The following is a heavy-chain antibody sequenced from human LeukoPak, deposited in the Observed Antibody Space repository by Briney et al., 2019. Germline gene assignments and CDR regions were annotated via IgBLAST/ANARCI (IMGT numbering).Heavy chain of an antibody. CDR3: ARYFDWSYIDY. CDR1: GITLSSYG. D-gene: IGHD3-9*01. V-gene: IGHV3-74*01. J-gene: IGHJ4*02. Sequence: GGSRRLSCAASGITLSSYGMHWVRQAPGKGLMWVSRINSDGSSTSYADSVKGRFTISRDNAKNTLYLQLNSLRAEDTAVYYCARYFDWSYIDYWGQGTLVSVSS. CDR2: INSDGSST.